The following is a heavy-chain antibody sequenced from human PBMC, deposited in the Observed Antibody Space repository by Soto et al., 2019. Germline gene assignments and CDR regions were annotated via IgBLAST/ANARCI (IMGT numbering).Heavy chain of an antibody. CDR3: ARVERGTATTVVDAFDI. J-gene: IGHJ3*02. CDR2: MSHSGGT. V-gene: IGHV4-34*01. CDR1: GGFVSSGSYY. Sequence: QVQLQQWGAGLLKPSETLSLTCAVYGGFVSSGSYYWSWIRQPPGKGLEWIGEMSHSGGTHFNPSLKSRVNISVDTSKNQFSLEMSSVTAADTALYYCARVERGTATTVVDAFDIWGPGTMVTVSS. D-gene: IGHD1-1*01.